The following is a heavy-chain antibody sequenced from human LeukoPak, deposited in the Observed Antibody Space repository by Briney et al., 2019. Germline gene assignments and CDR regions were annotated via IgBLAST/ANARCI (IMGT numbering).Heavy chain of an antibody. V-gene: IGHV4-34*01. J-gene: IGHJ4*02. CDR2: INHSGYT. D-gene: IGHD6-19*01. CDR1: GVPFSNYY. Sequence: SETLSLTCGVSGVPFSNYYWSWVRQSPTQGLEWIGEINHSGYTNYNPSLKGRVTMSIDTSKNQFSLKLTSVTAADAGVYYCTRAVAGHPDWGQRTLVTVSS. CDR3: TRAVAGHPD.